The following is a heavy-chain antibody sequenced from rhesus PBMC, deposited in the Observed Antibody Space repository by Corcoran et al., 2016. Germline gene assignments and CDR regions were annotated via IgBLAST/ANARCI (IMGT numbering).Heavy chain of an antibody. Sequence: QVQLQESGPGLVKPSETLSHPCAVSRGSIRTTYYWSWVRPPPGKGLEWIGNIYGESASTYYNPSLKSRVTMSKDTSKNQFFLKLSSVTAADTAVYYCARGWEWYGYWGQGVLVTVSS. CDR3: ARGWEWYGY. CDR2: IYGESAST. J-gene: IGHJ4*01. CDR1: RGSIRTTYY. V-gene: IGHV4S9*01. D-gene: IGHD2-27*01.